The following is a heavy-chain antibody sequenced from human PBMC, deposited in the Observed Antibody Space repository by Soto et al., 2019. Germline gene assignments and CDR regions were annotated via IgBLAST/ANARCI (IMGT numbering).Heavy chain of an antibody. J-gene: IGHJ6*04. V-gene: IGHV1-2*04. Sequence: ASVKVCCKASGYTFTGYYMHWVRQAPGQGLEWMGWINPNSGGTNYAQKFQGWVTMTRDTSVSTAYMELSRLRSDDTAVYYCARDGSAWSAGVFDTGGKGKMLTVPS. CDR1: GYTFTGYY. D-gene: IGHD6-19*01. CDR3: ARDGSAWSAGVFDT. CDR2: INPNSGGT.